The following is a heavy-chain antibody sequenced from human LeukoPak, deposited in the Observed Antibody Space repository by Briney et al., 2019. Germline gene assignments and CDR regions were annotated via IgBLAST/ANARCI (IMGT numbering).Heavy chain of an antibody. D-gene: IGHD1-1*01. V-gene: IGHV4-59*01. CDR2: IFYTGST. J-gene: IGHJ4*02. CDR1: GGSISGYY. CDR3: ARGGVYNTFDY. Sequence: SETLSPTCTVSGGSISGYYWSWIRQPPGKGLEWIGFIFYTGSTNYNPSLKSRVTISVDTSKNQFSLRLSSVTAADTAVYSCARGGVYNTFDYWGQGTLVTVSS.